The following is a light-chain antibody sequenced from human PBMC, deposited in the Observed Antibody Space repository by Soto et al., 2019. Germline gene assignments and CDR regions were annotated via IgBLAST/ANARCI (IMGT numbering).Light chain of an antibody. Sequence: IQMTQSPSSLSASIGDRVTITCRASESVSTYLNWYQQKPGKAPNLLIYGASNLQSGVPSRFSGSGSGTDFTLIISSLQPEDIATYYCQQSYSTPMYTFGQGTKLEIK. V-gene: IGKV1-39*01. CDR1: ESVSTY. CDR3: QQSYSTPMYT. J-gene: IGKJ2*01. CDR2: GAS.